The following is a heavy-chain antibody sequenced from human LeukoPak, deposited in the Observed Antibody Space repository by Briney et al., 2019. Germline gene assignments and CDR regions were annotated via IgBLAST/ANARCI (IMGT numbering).Heavy chain of an antibody. CDR3: ARGGDSSGYYSYA. CDR1: GYTFTGYY. CDR2: IIPIFGTA. D-gene: IGHD3-22*01. V-gene: IGHV1-69*06. J-gene: IGHJ5*02. Sequence: SVKVSCKASGYTFTGYYMHWVRQAPGQGLEWMGGIIPIFGTANYAQKFQGRVTITADKSTSTAYMELSSLRSEDTAVYYCARGGDSSGYYSYAWGQGTLVTVSS.